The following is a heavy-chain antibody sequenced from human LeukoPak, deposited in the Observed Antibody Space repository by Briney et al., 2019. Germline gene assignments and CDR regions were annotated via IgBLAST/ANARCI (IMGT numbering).Heavy chain of an antibody. CDR2: VFHSGST. V-gene: IGHV4-59*08. Sequence: SETLSLTCTVSGGSISSYYWSWVRQPPGKGLEWIGYVFHSGSTNYNPSRKSRVTISVDTSKNQFSLKLTSVTAADTAVYYCARDSSGYYRIDYWGQGTLVTVSS. CDR3: ARDSSGYYRIDY. J-gene: IGHJ4*02. D-gene: IGHD3-22*01. CDR1: GGSISSYY.